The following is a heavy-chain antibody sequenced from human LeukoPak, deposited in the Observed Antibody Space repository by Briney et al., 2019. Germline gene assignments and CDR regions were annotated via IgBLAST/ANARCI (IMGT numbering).Heavy chain of an antibody. CDR2: INNDGSST. J-gene: IGHJ5*01. V-gene: IGHV3-74*01. CDR1: GFTFNIYW. D-gene: IGHD6-13*01. CDR3: ARGQPGYGSSWYDS. Sequence: PGRSLRLSCAASGFTFNIYWMHWVCQAPGKGLVFDSRINNDGSSTSYADSVKCRFTISRDNANKTLNLQMNSVKSEDTAEKYFARGQPGYGSSWYDSWGQGTLVTVSS.